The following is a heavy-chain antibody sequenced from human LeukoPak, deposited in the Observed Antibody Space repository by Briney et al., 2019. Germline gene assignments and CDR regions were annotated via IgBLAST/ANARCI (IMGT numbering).Heavy chain of an antibody. CDR3: ARGARAGYNLEPFDY. Sequence: SETLSLTCTDSGGSMSSYYWSWIRQPPGKGLEWIGYIYYSGSTKYTPPRKSRVTIAVDTSKNQFSLKLSSVTAADTAVYYCARGARAGYNLEPFDYWGQGTLVTVSS. CDR1: GGSMSSYY. CDR2: IYYSGST. J-gene: IGHJ4*02. D-gene: IGHD5-24*01. V-gene: IGHV4-59*08.